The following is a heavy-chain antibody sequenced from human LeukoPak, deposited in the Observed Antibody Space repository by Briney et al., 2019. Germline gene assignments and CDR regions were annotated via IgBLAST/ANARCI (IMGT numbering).Heavy chain of an antibody. J-gene: IGHJ4*02. CDR2: ISGSGGST. D-gene: IGHD6-19*01. Sequence: GGSLRLSCAASGLTFSSYAMSWVRQAPGKGLEWVSAISGSGGSTYYADSVKGRFTISRDNAKNSLYLQMNSLRAEDTAVYYCARDPAPSSGWYRVSDYWGQGTLVTVSS. CDR3: ARDPAPSSGWYRVSDY. V-gene: IGHV3-23*01. CDR1: GLTFSSYA.